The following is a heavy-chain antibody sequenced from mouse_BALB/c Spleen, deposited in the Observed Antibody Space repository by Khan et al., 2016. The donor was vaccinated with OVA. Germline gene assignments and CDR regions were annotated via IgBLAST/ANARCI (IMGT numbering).Heavy chain of an antibody. Sequence: EVELVESGGGLVKPGGSLKLSCAASGFAFSNYDMSWVRQTPEKRLEWVATISSTGSYTYYPDSVKGRFSISRDNARNTLYLQMSSLRSEDSALYYCEKLGTYDYWGQGTTLTVSS. CDR1: GFAFSNYD. CDR2: ISSTGSYT. V-gene: IGHV5-9*02. D-gene: IGHD4-1*01. CDR3: EKLGTYDY. J-gene: IGHJ2*01.